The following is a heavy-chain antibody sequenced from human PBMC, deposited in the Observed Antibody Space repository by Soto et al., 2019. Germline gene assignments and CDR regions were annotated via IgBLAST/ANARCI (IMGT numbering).Heavy chain of an antibody. J-gene: IGHJ5*01. V-gene: IGHV6-1*01. CDR1: GDSVSTNSAT. D-gene: IGHD3-16*01. CDR3: ARLIGNSWLGS. Sequence: QVQLQQSGPGLVKLSQTLSLTCAISGDSVSTNSATWDWIRQSPSRGLEWLGRTNYRSRWGIYYVVSVRGRITHNAYTAKDQLSLQLNSVTPYDTAVYYCARLIGNSWLGSWGQRILGTVSS. CDR2: TNYRSRWGI.